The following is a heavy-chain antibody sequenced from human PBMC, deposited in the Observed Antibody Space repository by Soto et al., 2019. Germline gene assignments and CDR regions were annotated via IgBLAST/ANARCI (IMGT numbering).Heavy chain of an antibody. CDR1: GESFNGYY. D-gene: IGHD1-20*01. CDR3: ARGDYITTVGTIDY. V-gene: IGHV4-34*01. CDR2: INDGGRT. Sequence: PSETLSLTCAVYGESFNGYYWTWIRQAPGKGLEWIGEINDGGRTNYNPSLESRVTISVDTSKNQFSLKLGSMTAADTALYYCARGDYITTVGTIDYWGQGNQVTVSS. J-gene: IGHJ4*02.